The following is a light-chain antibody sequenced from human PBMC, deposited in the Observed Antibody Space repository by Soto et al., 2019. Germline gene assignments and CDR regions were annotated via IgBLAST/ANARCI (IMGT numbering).Light chain of an antibody. CDR2: GAS. Sequence: EIVMTQSPATLSVSPGEGATLSCRASQSVGSTLAWYQQRPGQAPRLLIYGASTRATGIPARFSGSGSGTEFTLTISSLQSEDFAVYYCQHYSTWLWTFGQGTKVEIK. V-gene: IGKV3-15*01. CDR3: QHYSTWLWT. CDR1: QSVGST. J-gene: IGKJ1*01.